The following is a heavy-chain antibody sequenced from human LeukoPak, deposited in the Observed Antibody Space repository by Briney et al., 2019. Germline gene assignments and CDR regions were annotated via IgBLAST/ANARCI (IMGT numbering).Heavy chain of an antibody. D-gene: IGHD1-26*01. V-gene: IGHV1-8*01. CDR1: GYTFTSYD. Sequence: ASVKVSCKASGYTFTSYDINWVRQAPGQGLEWMGWMNPNSGNTGYAQKFQGRVTMTRNTSISTAYMELSSLRSEDTAVYYCARGYYTRVGATIFDYWGQGTLVTVSS. CDR2: MNPNSGNT. J-gene: IGHJ4*02. CDR3: ARGYYTRVGATIFDY.